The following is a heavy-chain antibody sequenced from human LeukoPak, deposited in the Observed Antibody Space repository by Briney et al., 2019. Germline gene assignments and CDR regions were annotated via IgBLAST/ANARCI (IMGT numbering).Heavy chain of an antibody. CDR2: INHSGST. Sequence: SETLSLTCAVYGGSFSGYYWSWIRQPPGKGLEWIGEINHSGSTNYNPSLKSRVTISVDTSKNQFSLKLSSVTAADTAVYYCARGFGRSWFDPWGQGTLVTVSS. CDR3: ARGFGRSWFDP. CDR1: GGSFSGYY. D-gene: IGHD3-10*01. J-gene: IGHJ5*02. V-gene: IGHV4-34*01.